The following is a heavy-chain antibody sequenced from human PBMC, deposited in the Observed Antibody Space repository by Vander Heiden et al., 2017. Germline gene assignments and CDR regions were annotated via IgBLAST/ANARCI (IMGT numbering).Heavy chain of an antibody. V-gene: IGHV3-33*01. Sequence: VQLVESGGGVVQPGWALRLSCAASGFALSNYGIHWGRQAQGKGLEWVAVTWYDGSRKYFADPVQDRFSISRDNSKVFLQMNSLRAEVTAVYYCARDGRVRGIIIRPYYYYGMDVWGQGTAVTVSS. J-gene: IGHJ6*02. D-gene: IGHD3-10*01. CDR3: ARDGRVRGIIIRPYYYYGMDV. CDR2: TWYDGSRK. CDR1: GFALSNYG.